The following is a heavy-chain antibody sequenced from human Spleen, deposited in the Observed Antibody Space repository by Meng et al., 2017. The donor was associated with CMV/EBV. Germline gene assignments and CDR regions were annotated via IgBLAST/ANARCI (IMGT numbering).Heavy chain of an antibody. CDR2: IFYSGGT. CDR1: SISGDYYY. D-gene: IGHD3-3*01. Sequence: SISGDYYYWVWIRQHPGKGLEWIGYIFYSGGTYYNPSLKSRLTISVDTSKNEFSLRLNSATAADTAVYYCARVPITIFGVVNGPFDPWGQGTLVTVSS. J-gene: IGHJ5*02. CDR3: ARVPITIFGVVNGPFDP. V-gene: IGHV4-31*02.